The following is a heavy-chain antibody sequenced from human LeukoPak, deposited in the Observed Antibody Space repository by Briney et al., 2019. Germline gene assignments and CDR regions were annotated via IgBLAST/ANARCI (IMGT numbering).Heavy chain of an antibody. D-gene: IGHD3-3*01. CDR2: IYYSGST. V-gene: IGHV4-59*01. CDR1: GGSISSYY. CDR3: ARVRDYDFWSGYSGDAFDI. Sequence: SETLSLTCTVSGGSISSYYWSWIRQPPGKGLEWIGYIYYSGSTNYNPPLKSRVTISVDTSKNQFSLKLSSVTAADTAVYYCARVRDYDFWSGYSGDAFDIWGQGTMVTVSS. J-gene: IGHJ3*02.